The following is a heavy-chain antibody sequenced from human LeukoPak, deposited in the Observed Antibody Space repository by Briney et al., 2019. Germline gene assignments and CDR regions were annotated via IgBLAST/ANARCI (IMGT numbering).Heavy chain of an antibody. Sequence: ASVKVSCKASGYTFTSYGISWVRRAPGQGLEWMGWISAYNGNTNYAQKLQGRVTMTTDTSTSTAYMELRSLRSDDTAVYYCARYSGDCGGDCYRGYYFDYWGQGTLVTVSS. CDR3: ARYSGDCGGDCYRGYYFDY. V-gene: IGHV1-18*04. J-gene: IGHJ4*02. D-gene: IGHD2-21*02. CDR1: GYTFTSYG. CDR2: ISAYNGNT.